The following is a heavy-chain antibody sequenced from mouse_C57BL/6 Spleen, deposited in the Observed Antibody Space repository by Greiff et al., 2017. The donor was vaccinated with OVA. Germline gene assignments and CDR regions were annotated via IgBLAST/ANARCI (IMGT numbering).Heavy chain of an antibody. CDR3: AREDGYYGYYAMDY. D-gene: IGHD2-3*01. CDR2: IDPNSGGT. J-gene: IGHJ4*01. CDR1: GYTFTSYW. Sequence: QVQLQQPGAELVKPGASVKLSCKASGYTFTSYWMHWVKQRPGLGLEWIRRIDPNSGGTKYNEKFKSKATLTVDKPSSTAYMQLSSLTSEDSAVYYCAREDGYYGYYAMDYWGQGTSVTVSS. V-gene: IGHV1-72*01.